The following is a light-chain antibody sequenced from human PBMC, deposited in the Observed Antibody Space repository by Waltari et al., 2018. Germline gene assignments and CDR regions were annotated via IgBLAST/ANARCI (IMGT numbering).Light chain of an antibody. CDR3: QQYDNWPPT. V-gene: IGKV3-15*01. Sequence: EVVMTQSPAIASVSLGETAALFCRASQSVKSNVAWYQQKPGQAPRLLLYGASTRATGVPVRFSGSGSGTEFTLTISSLQSEDFAVYYCQQYDNWPPTFGGGAKVEIK. CDR1: QSVKSN. J-gene: IGKJ4*01. CDR2: GAS.